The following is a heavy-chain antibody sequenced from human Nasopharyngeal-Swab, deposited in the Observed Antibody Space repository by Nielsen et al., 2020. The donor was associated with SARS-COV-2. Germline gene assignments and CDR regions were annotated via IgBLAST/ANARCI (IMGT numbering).Heavy chain of an antibody. D-gene: IGHD5-12*01. CDR2: IWYDGSNK. CDR3: ARDRIMATMETDY. V-gene: IGHV3-33*01. CDR1: GFTFSSYG. Sequence: GESLKISCAASGFTFSSYGMHWVRQAPGKGLEWVAVIWYDGSNKYYADSVKGRFTISRDNSKNTLYLQMNSLRAEDTAVYYCARDRIMATMETDYWGQGTLVTVSS. J-gene: IGHJ4*02.